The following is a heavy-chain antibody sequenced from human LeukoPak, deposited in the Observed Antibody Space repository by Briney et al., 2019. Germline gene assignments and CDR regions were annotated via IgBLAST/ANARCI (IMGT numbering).Heavy chain of an antibody. V-gene: IGHV3-7*01. D-gene: IGHD6-6*01. CDR2: IKQDGSQR. CDR3: ARRGGSSSRRSPIDY. Sequence: GGSLRLSCAASGFTFSNYLMSWVRQAPGKGLEWVANIKQDGSQRYYVDSVRGRFTISRDNAKNSLFLQMNGLRAEDTAVYYCARRGGSSSRRSPIDYWGQGTLVTVSS. J-gene: IGHJ4*02. CDR1: GFTFSNYL.